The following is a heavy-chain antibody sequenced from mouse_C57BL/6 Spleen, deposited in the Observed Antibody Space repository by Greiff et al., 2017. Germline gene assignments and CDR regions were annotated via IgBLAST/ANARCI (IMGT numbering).Heavy chain of an antibody. J-gene: IGHJ2*01. CDR1: GYTFTDHT. CDR3: ARWPVVAYYFDY. D-gene: IGHD1-1*01. V-gene: IGHV1-78*01. Sequence: QVQLQQSDAELVKPGASVKISCKASGYTFTDHTIHWMKQRPEQGLEWIGYIYPRDGSTKYNEKFKGKATLTADKSSSTAYMQLSSLTSEDSAVYFCARWPVVAYYFDYWGQGTTLTVSS. CDR2: IYPRDGST.